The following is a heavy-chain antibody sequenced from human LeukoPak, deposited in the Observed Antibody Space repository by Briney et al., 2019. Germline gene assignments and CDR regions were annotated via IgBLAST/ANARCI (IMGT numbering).Heavy chain of an antibody. V-gene: IGHV3-21*01. J-gene: IGHJ6*02. CDR1: GFTFSSYS. CDR2: ISSSSSYI. CDR3: ARDLGLTNFGVVIKSHYYYGMDV. D-gene: IGHD3-3*01. Sequence: GGSLRLSCAASGFTFSSYSMNWVRQAPGKGLEWVSSISSSSSYIYYADSVKGRFTISRDNAKNSLYLQMNSLRAEDTAVYYCARDLGLTNFGVVIKSHYYYGMDVWGQGTTVTVSS.